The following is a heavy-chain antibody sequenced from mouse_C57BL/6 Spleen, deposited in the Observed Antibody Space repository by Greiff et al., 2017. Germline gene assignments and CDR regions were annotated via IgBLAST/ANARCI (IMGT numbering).Heavy chain of an antibody. CDR2: IYPGNSDT. Sequence: VQLQQSGTVLARPGASVKMSCKTSGYTFTSYWMHWVKQRPGQGLEWIGAIYPGNSDTSYNQKFKGKANLTAVTSAITAYMELSRLTTKATAVYYCTRVGVAYDNDHWGQGTALTVSS. V-gene: IGHV1-5*01. D-gene: IGHD2-12*01. CDR1: GYTFTSYW. J-gene: IGHJ2*01. CDR3: TRVGVAYDNDH.